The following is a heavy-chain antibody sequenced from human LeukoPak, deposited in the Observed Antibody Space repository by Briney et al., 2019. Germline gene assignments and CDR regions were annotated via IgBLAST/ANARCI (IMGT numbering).Heavy chain of an antibody. Sequence: GGSLRLSCAASGFTFSSYWMSWVRQAPGRGLEWVANIKQDGSEKYYVDSVKGRFTISRDNAKNSLYLQMNSLRAEDTAVYYCANSHSYYDFWSGYYGYFDYWGQGTLVTVSS. CDR1: GFTFSSYW. D-gene: IGHD3-3*01. J-gene: IGHJ4*02. V-gene: IGHV3-7*01. CDR2: IKQDGSEK. CDR3: ANSHSYYDFWSGYYGYFDY.